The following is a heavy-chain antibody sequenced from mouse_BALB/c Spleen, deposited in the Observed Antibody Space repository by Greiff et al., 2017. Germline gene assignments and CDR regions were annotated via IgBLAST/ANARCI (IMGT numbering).Heavy chain of an antibody. D-gene: IGHD2-2*01. CDR3: AREVTRDFDY. V-gene: IGHV14-3*02. CDR1: GFNIKDYY. CDR2: IDPANGNT. Sequence: EVQLQQSGAELVRSGASVKLSCTASGFNIKDYYMHWVKQRPEQGLEWIGRIDPANGNTKYDPKFQGKATITADTSSNTAYLQLSSLTSEDTAVYYCAREVTRDFDYWGQGTTLTVSS. J-gene: IGHJ2*01.